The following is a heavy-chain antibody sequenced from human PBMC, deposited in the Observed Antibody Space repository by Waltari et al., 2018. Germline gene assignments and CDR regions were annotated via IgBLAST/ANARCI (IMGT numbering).Heavy chain of an antibody. J-gene: IGHJ3*01. CDR1: GGTFSSST. CDR2: IVPSLGRT. Sequence: QVQLVQSGAEVKKPGSSVKVSCKASGGTFSSSTVTWVRQAPGQGLDWMGRIVPSLGRTYYAQSFQGRVTISADESTSTVYMELRSLTFEDSAVYYCATSQSGTYYDAIVVWGQGTKVT. CDR3: ATSQSGTYYDAIVV. V-gene: IGHV1-69*11. D-gene: IGHD1-26*01.